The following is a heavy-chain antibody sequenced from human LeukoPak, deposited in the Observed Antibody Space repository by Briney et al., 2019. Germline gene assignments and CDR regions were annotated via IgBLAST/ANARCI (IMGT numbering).Heavy chain of an antibody. Sequence: GSGPTLVKPTQTLTLTCTFSGFARSTSGGGVGWIRQPPGKALERLALSYWDDDKRYSPRLKGRLTITKDTSKNTVVLTMTNMDPVDTATYYSAHKGAPYSYCGGDCYTNWGQGTLVTVSS. J-gene: IGHJ4*02. V-gene: IGHV2-5*02. CDR1: GFARSTSGGG. CDR2: SYWDDDK. CDR3: AHKGAPYSYCGGDCYTN. D-gene: IGHD2-21*02.